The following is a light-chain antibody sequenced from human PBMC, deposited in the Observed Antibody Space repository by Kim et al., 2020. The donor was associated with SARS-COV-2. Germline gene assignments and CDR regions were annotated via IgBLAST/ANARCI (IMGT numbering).Light chain of an antibody. V-gene: IGKV1-39*01. Sequence: AAVRDRVTITCRASQSISNFLNWYQQKPGKAPNLLIYAASSLQSGVPSRFSGSGSGTDFTLTISSLQPEDFATYYCQQSNTPPRTFGQGTKVDIK. CDR2: AAS. CDR1: QSISNF. J-gene: IGKJ1*01. CDR3: QQSNTPPRT.